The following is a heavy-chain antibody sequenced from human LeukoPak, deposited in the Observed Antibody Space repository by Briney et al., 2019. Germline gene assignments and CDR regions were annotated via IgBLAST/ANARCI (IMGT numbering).Heavy chain of an antibody. CDR3: ARGGYSYGYMGYSDY. Sequence: ASVKVSCKASGYTFNYYGINWVRQAPRHGLEWMGWISAYNGNTNYAQNLQGRVTMTTDTSTSTAYMELRSLRSDDTALYYCARGGYSYGYMGYSDYWGQGTLVTVSS. D-gene: IGHD5-18*01. CDR1: GYTFNYYG. CDR2: ISAYNGNT. J-gene: IGHJ4*02. V-gene: IGHV1-18*01.